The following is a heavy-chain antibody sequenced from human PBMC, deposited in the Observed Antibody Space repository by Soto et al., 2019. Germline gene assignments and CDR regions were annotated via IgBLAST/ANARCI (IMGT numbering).Heavy chain of an antibody. CDR1: GGSISSGDYY. D-gene: IGHD3-9*01. CDR2: IYYSGST. CDR3: ARERRGILTGYYAVYFDY. J-gene: IGHJ4*02. Sequence: SETLSLTCTVSGGSISSGDYYWSWIRQPPGKGLEWVGYIYYSGSTYYNPSLKSRVTISVDTSKNQFSLKLSSVTAADTAVYYCARERRGILTGYYAVYFDYWGQGTLVTVSS. V-gene: IGHV4-30-4*01.